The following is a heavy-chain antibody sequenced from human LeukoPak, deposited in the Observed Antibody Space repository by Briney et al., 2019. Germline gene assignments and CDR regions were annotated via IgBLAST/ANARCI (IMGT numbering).Heavy chain of an antibody. J-gene: IGHJ5*02. CDR1: GFTFSDYY. V-gene: IGHV3-11*05. D-gene: IGHD3-22*01. Sequence: PGGSLRLSCAASGFTFSDYYMSWIRQAPGKGLEWVSYICSSSSYTNYADSVKGRFTISRDNAKNSLYLQMNSLRAEDTAVYYCARDSSASSGYYYPQGFDPWGQGALVTVYS. CDR2: ICSSSSYT. CDR3: ARDSSASSGYYYPQGFDP.